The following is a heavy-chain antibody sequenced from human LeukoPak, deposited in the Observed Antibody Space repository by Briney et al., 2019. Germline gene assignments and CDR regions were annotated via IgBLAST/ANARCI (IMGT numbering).Heavy chain of an antibody. CDR2: CGSGGNT. CDR1: GFTFSSYA. V-gene: IGHV3-23*01. CDR3: AKDSWVY. Sequence: GGSLRLSCAASGFTFSSYAMSWVRQAPGKGLEWVSTCGSGGNTYYADSVKGRFTISRDNSKNTLYLQMNSLRAEDTAVYYCAKDSWVYWGQGTLVTVSS. D-gene: IGHD2-15*01. J-gene: IGHJ4*02.